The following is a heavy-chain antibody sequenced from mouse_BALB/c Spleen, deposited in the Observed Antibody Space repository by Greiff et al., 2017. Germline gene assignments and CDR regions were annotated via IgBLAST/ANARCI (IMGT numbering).Heavy chain of an antibody. J-gene: IGHJ4*01. V-gene: IGHV1S22*01. CDR1: GYTFTSYW. Sequence: LQQPGSELVRPGASVKLSCKASGYTFTSYWMHWVKQRPGQGLEWIGNIYPGSGSTNYDEKFKSKATLTVDTSSSTAYMQLSSLTSDDSAVYYCTREANRYDAMDYWGQGTSVTVSS. D-gene: IGHD2-14*01. CDR3: TREANRYDAMDY. CDR2: IYPGSGST.